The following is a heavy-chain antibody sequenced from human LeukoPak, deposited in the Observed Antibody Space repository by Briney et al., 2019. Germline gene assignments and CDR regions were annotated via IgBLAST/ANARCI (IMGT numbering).Heavy chain of an antibody. CDR2: INLNSGGT. Sequence: ASVKVSCKASGNTFTGYYMHWVRQAPGQGLEWMGWINLNSGGTNYAQKFQGRVTMTRDTSISTAYMELSRLRSDDTAVYYCARGGRGLLYGGYYYYGMDVWGQGTTVTVSS. CDR1: GNTFTGYY. J-gene: IGHJ6*02. CDR3: ARGGRGLLYGGYYYYGMDV. V-gene: IGHV1-2*02. D-gene: IGHD2-2*02.